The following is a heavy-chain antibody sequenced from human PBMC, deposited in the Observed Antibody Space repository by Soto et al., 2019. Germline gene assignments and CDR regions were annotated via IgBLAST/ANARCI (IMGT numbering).Heavy chain of an antibody. CDR2: ISDYGDIT. V-gene: IGHV3-23*01. Sequence: VQLLESGGDLVQPGGSLRLSCEGSGFTFSSCAMNWVRQAPGKGLEWVSVISDYGDITDYADSVKGRFTISRDNSKNTLYLQMDSLRVEDTAVYFCAKDTKSSTTRGTFDIWGQGTMVTVSS. CDR1: GFTFSSCA. D-gene: IGHD6-13*01. CDR3: AKDTKSSTTRGTFDI. J-gene: IGHJ3*02.